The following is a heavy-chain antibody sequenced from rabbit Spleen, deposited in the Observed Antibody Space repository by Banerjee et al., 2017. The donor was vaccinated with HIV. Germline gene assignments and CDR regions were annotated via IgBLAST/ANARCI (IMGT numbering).Heavy chain of an antibody. CDR3: AREADDYGDFELNYFNL. J-gene: IGHJ4*01. Sequence: QQLEESGGGLVKPGGTLTLTCKASGVDFSSHYYVCWVRQAPEKGLEWVGCIYAGSDGDTYYANWAKGRFTISKTSSTTVTLQMTSLTAADTATYFCAREADDYGDFELNYFNLWGPGTLVTVS. V-gene: IGHV1S40*01. CDR2: IYAGSDGDT. CDR1: GVDFSSHYY. D-gene: IGHD2-1*01.